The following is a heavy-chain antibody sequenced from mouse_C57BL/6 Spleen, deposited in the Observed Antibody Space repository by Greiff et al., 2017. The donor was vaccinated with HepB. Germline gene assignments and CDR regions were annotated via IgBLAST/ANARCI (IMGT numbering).Heavy chain of an antibody. CDR3: TAYYYGSSPFAY. D-gene: IGHD1-1*01. CDR1: GFTFSNYW. V-gene: IGHV6-3*01. J-gene: IGHJ3*01. CDR2: IRLKSDNYAT. Sequence: EVQVVESGGGLVQPGGSMKLSCVASGFTFSNYWMNWVRQSPEKGLEWVAQIRLKSDNYATHYAESVKGRFTISRDDSKSSVYLQMNNLRAEDTGIYYCTAYYYGSSPFAYWGQGTLVTVSA.